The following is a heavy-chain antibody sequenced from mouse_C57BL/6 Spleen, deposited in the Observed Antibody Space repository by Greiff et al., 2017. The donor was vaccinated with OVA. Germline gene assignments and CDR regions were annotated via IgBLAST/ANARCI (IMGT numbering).Heavy chain of an antibody. V-gene: IGHV1-80*01. CDR3: ARLAVYAMDY. CDR2: IYPGDGDT. J-gene: IGHJ4*01. D-gene: IGHD3-3*01. CDR1: GYAFSSYW. Sequence: QVQLQQSGAELVKPGASVTISCKASGYAFSSYWMNWVKQRPGTGLEWIGLIYPGDGDTNYNGKFKGKATLTAAKSASTAYMQLSSQTSEDSAVYYCARLAVYAMDYWGQGTSVTVSS.